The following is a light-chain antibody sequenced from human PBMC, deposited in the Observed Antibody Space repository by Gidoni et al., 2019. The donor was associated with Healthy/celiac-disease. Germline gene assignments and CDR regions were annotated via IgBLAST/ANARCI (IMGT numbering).Light chain of an antibody. Sequence: QSALTQPASVSGSPGRSITISCTGTSSDVGGYNYVPWYQQHPGKAPKLMIYDVSNRPSGVSNRFSGSKSGNTASLTISGLQAEDEADYYCSSYTSSSTQVFGGGTKLTVL. CDR1: SSDVGGYNY. J-gene: IGLJ3*02. CDR3: SSYTSSSTQV. V-gene: IGLV2-14*01. CDR2: DVS.